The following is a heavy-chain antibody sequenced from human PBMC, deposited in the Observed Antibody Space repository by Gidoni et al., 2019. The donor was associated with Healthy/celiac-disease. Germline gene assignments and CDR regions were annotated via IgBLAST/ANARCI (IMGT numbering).Heavy chain of an antibody. Sequence: QVQLVESGGGVVQPGSSLRLSCAASGFTSSSYAMHWVRQAPGKGLEWVAVIAYDGSNNDYADSVKGRFTISRDISKNTLYLQMNSLRAEDTAVYYCARGAKRQWLVLFGFDYWGQGTLVTVSS. CDR3: ARGAKRQWLVLFGFDY. CDR2: IAYDGSNN. J-gene: IGHJ4*02. CDR1: GFTSSSYA. V-gene: IGHV3-30*01. D-gene: IGHD6-19*01.